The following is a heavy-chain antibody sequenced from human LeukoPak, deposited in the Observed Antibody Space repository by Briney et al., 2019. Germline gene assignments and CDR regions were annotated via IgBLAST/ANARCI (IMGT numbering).Heavy chain of an antibody. Sequence: GGSLRLSCAASGFTFSSYAMHWVRQAPGKGLEWVAVISYDGSNKYYADSVKGRFTISRDNSKNTLYLQMNSLRAEDTAVYYCARDPAIAAAGTAWGQGTLATVSS. D-gene: IGHD6-13*01. CDR1: GFTFSSYA. V-gene: IGHV3-30-3*01. CDR2: ISYDGSNK. CDR3: ARDPAIAAAGTA. J-gene: IGHJ5*02.